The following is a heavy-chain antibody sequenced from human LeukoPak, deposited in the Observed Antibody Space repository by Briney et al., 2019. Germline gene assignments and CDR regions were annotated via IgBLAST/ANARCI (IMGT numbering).Heavy chain of an antibody. CDR2: ISWNSGSI. CDR3: ARRTNLDY. J-gene: IGHJ4*02. Sequence: GGSLRLSCAASGFTFDDYAMHWVRQAPGKGLEWVSGISWNSGSIGYADSVKGRFTISRDNAKNSLYLQMNSLRAEDTALYYCARRTNLDYWGQGTLVTVSS. V-gene: IGHV3-9*01. CDR1: GFTFDDYA.